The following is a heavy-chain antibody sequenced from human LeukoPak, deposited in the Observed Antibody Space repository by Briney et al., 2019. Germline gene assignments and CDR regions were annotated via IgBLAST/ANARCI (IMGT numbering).Heavy chain of an antibody. CDR1: GFTFSSYD. J-gene: IGHJ4*02. V-gene: IGHV3-13*01. CDR2: IGTAGDT. CDR3: ARGKSYCSSTSCHSTLFDY. D-gene: IGHD2-2*01. Sequence: GGSLRLSCAVSGFTFSSYDMHWVRHATGKGLEWVSAIGTAGDTYYPGSVKGRFTISRENAKNSLYLQMNSLRAGDTAVYYCARGKSYCSSTSCHSTLFDYWGQGTLVTVSS.